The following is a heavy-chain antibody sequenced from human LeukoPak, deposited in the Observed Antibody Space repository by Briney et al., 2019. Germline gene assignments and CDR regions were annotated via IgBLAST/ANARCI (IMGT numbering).Heavy chain of an antibody. CDR1: GFTFSSYG. CDR2: ISPSSSTI. D-gene: IGHD3-10*01. CDR3: ARDLSYGSGEF. Sequence: PGGSLRLSCAASGFTFSSYGMNWVRQAPGKGLEWVSYISPSSSTIYYADSVKGRFTISRDNAKNSLYLQMNSLRAEDTAVYFCARDLSYGSGEFWGQGTLVTVSS. J-gene: IGHJ4*02. V-gene: IGHV3-48*01.